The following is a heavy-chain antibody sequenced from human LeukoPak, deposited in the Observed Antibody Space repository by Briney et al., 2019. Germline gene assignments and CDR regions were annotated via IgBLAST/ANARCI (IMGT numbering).Heavy chain of an antibody. V-gene: IGHV3-30*02. CDR1: GFTFSDFG. CDR2: IRSDESND. Sequence: PGGSLRLSCAASGFTFSDFGMHWVRQAPGKGLEWVAFIRSDESNDYYPDSVKGRFTISRDNSRTTLYLQMHSLRIEDTAVYYCVKGGSSSHNWFDPWGQGILVTVSS. J-gene: IGHJ5*02. CDR3: VKGGSSSHNWFDP. D-gene: IGHD6-13*01.